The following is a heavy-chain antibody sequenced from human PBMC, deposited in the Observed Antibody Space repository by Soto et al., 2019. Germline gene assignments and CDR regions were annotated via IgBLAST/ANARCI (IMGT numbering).Heavy chain of an antibody. Sequence: QVRLVQSGAEVKKPGASVKVSCKASGYTFTSYGISWVRQAPGQGLEWMGWISAYNGNTNYAQKLQGRVTMTTDTSTSTAYMELRSLRSDDTAVYYCARALCSGGSCQSLGAFDIWGQGTMVTVSS. CDR2: ISAYNGNT. CDR1: GYTFTSYG. D-gene: IGHD2-15*01. CDR3: ARALCSGGSCQSLGAFDI. J-gene: IGHJ3*02. V-gene: IGHV1-18*01.